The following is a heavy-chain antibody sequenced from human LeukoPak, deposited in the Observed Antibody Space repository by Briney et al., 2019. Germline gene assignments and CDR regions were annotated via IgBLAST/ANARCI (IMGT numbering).Heavy chain of an antibody. CDR3: AKGIRRWFGESSD. D-gene: IGHD3-10*01. J-gene: IGHJ4*02. CDR1: GFTFSSYW. V-gene: IGHV3-74*01. Sequence: GGSMRLSCAASGFTFSSYWMHWVRQAPGMGLVWVSHINSDASSTNYADSVKGRFTISRDNAKNTLYLQMNSLRAEDTAVYYCAKGIRRWFGESSDWGQGTLVTVSS. CDR2: INSDASST.